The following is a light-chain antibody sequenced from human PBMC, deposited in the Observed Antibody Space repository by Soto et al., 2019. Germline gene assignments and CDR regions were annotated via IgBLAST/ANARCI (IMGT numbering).Light chain of an antibody. CDR2: GAS. CDR3: QQYGSSPIT. CDR1: QTVLNNY. Sequence: EIVLTQSPGTLSLSPGERATLSCRASQTVLNNYLTWYQQKPGQAPRRLIFGASIRATGIPDRFSGSGAGAYFNLTISRLEPADFGVYYCQQYGSSPITFGQGTRLEIK. J-gene: IGKJ5*01. V-gene: IGKV3-20*01.